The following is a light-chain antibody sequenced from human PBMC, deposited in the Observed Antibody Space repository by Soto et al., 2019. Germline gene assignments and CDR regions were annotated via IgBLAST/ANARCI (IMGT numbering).Light chain of an antibody. Sequence: EIVLTQSPATLSLSPGERATLSCRASQSVSSYLAWCQQKPGQAPRLLIYDASNRATGIPARFSGSGSGTDFTLTISSLEPEDFAVYYCQQRSNWYTFGQGTKLEIK. V-gene: IGKV3-11*01. J-gene: IGKJ2*01. CDR3: QQRSNWYT. CDR2: DAS. CDR1: QSVSSY.